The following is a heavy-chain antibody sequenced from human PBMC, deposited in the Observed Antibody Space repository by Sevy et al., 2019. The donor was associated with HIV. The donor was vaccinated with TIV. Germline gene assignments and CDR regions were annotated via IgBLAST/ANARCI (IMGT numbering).Heavy chain of an antibody. J-gene: IGHJ6*02. CDR1: GFTFSNAW. V-gene: IGHV3-15*01. CDR2: IKSKTDGGTT. CDR3: TTDPLPAAMGPYYYYGMDV. Sequence: GGSLRLSCAASGFTFSNAWMSWVRQAPGKGLEWVGSIKSKTDGGTTDYAAPVKGRFTISRDDSKNTLYLQRNSLKTEDTAVYYCTTDPLPAAMGPYYYYGMDVWGQGTTVTVSS. D-gene: IGHD2-2*01.